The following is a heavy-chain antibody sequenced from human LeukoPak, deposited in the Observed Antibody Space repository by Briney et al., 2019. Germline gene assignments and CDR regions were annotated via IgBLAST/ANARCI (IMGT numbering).Heavy chain of an antibody. V-gene: IGHV4-59*01. J-gene: IGHJ3*02. D-gene: IGHD4-17*01. CDR3: ARDYGDYNAFDI. CDR1: GGSISRYY. CDR2: IYYSGST. Sequence: PSETLSLTCTVSGGSISRYYWSWIRQPPGKGLEWIGYIYYSGSTNYNPSLKSRVTISVDTSKNQFSLKLSSVTAADTAVYYCARDYGDYNAFDIWGQGTMVTVSS.